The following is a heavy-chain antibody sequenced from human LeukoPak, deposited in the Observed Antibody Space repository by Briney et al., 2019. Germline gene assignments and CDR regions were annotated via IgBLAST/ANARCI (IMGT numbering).Heavy chain of an antibody. D-gene: IGHD6-13*01. CDR3: ARNSRRAAAGRDFQH. CDR2: ISSSSSYI. Sequence: PGGSLRLSCAASGFTFSSYSMNWVRQAPGKGLEWVSSISSSSSYIYYADSVKGRFTISRDNAKNSLYLQMNSLRAEDTAVYYCARNSRRAAAGRDFQHWGQGTLVTVSS. J-gene: IGHJ1*01. CDR1: GFTFSSYS. V-gene: IGHV3-21*01.